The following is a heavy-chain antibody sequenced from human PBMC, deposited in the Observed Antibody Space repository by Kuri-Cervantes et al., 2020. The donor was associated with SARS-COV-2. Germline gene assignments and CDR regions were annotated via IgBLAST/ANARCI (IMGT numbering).Heavy chain of an antibody. V-gene: IGHV3-20*04. CDR1: GFTFGAYG. CDR3: AGARAANDSFGELYLDAFDI. D-gene: IGHD3-10*01. CDR2: INWNGGNN. J-gene: IGHJ3*02. Sequence: GGSLRLTCAASGFTFGAYGLSWVRQAPGKGLEWVAGINWNGGNNGYTDSVKGRFTISSDNAKNSLYLQMNSLRAEDTAVYYCAGARAANDSFGELYLDAFDIWGQGTMVTVSS.